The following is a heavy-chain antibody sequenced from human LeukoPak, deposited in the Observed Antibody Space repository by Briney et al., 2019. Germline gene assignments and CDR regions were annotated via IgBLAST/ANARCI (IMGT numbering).Heavy chain of an antibody. Sequence: SETLSLTCTVSGGSISSSSYYWGWIRQPPGKGLEWIGSIHYSGSTYYNPSLKSRVTISVDTSKNQFSLKLSSVTAADTAVYYCARWVAVAATFDYWGQGTLVTVSS. J-gene: IGHJ4*02. V-gene: IGHV4-39*07. CDR3: ARWVAVAATFDY. CDR2: IHYSGST. CDR1: GGSISSSSYY. D-gene: IGHD6-19*01.